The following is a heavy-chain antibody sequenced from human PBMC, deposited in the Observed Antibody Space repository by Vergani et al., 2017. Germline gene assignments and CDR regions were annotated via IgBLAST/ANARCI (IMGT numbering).Heavy chain of an antibody. D-gene: IGHD3-10*01. V-gene: IGHV4-59*01. CDR2: MYHSGST. J-gene: IGHJ5*02. CDR3: GRVADLYGLGSRLLDL. CDR1: GGSMSGYY. Sequence: VRLQESGPGLVKPSETLSLTCSVSGGSMSGYYWSWIRQPPGKELEWIGYMYHSGSTNYNPSLETRVTISGDTSKNQFSLKLNSVTAADTAVYYCGRVADLYGLGSRLLDLWGQGILVTVSS.